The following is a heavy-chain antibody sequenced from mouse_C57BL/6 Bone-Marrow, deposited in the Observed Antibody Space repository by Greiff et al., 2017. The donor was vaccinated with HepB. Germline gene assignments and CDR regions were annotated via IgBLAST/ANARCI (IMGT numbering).Heavy chain of an antibody. CDR2: ISNGGGST. Sequence: DVQLVESGGGLVQPGGSLKLSCAASGFTFSDYYMYWVRQTPEKRLEWVAYISNGGGSTYYPDTVKGRFTISRDNAKNTLYLQMSRLKSEDTAMYYCARAGYYWGQGTSVTVSS. CDR1: GFTFSDYY. J-gene: IGHJ4*01. D-gene: IGHD2-2*01. V-gene: IGHV5-12*01. CDR3: ARAGYY.